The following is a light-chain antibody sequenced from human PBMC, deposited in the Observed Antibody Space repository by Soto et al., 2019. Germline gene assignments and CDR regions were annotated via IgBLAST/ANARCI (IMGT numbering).Light chain of an antibody. Sequence: QSVLTQPASVSGSPGQSITISCTGSSSDVGNYKFVSWYQQYPGKAPKVMLYEVSKRPSGVSYRFSGSQSGNTASLTISGLQAEDEADYYCCSYAGSHSSDFFGTGTKVTVL. CDR3: CSYAGSHSSDF. J-gene: IGLJ1*01. CDR2: EVS. V-gene: IGLV2-23*02. CDR1: SSDVGNYKF.